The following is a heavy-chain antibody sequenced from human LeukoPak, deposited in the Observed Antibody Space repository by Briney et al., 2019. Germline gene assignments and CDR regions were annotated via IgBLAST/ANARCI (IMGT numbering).Heavy chain of an antibody. CDR3: ARGYVYYYGSGRRFDY. Sequence: SETPSLTCAVYGGSFSGYYWSWIRQPPGKGLEWIGEINHSGSTNYNPSLKSRVTISVDTSKNQFSLKLSSVTAADTAVYYCARGYVYYYGSGRRFDYWGQGTLVTVSS. CDR1: GGSFSGYY. J-gene: IGHJ4*02. CDR2: INHSGST. V-gene: IGHV4-34*01. D-gene: IGHD3-10*01.